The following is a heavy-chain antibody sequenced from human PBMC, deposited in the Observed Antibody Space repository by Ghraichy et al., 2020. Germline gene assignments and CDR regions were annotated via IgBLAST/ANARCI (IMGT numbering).Heavy chain of an antibody. CDR3: ARDHQLQPYAYYYGMDV. CDR1: GASINSGSYY. V-gene: IGHV4-39*02. J-gene: IGHJ6*02. CDR2: IHHSGTT. D-gene: IGHD3-16*01. Sequence: SQTLSITCTVSGASINSGSYYWVWIRQPPGKGLEWIGSIHHSGTTYFNPSLKSRVIISVDMPKNQFSLNLTSVTAADTALYFCARDHQLQPYAYYYGMDVWGQGTTVTVSS.